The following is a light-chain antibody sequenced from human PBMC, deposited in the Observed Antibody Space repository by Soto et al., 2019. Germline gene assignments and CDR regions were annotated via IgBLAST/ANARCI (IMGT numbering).Light chain of an antibody. Sequence: EIVLAQSPGTLSLSPGERATLSCRASQTISSRYLTWYQQKSGQVPRLLIYGASSRATGIPDSFSGSGSGTDFTLTISRLEPEDVAVYYCHHSGNSHGTFGQGTKVEIK. CDR2: GAS. V-gene: IGKV3-20*01. J-gene: IGKJ1*01. CDR3: HHSGNSHGT. CDR1: QTISSRY.